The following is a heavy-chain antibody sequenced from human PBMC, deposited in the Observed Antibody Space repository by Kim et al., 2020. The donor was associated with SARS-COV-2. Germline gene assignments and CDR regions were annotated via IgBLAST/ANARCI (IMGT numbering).Heavy chain of an antibody. D-gene: IGHD6-25*01. CDR1: GFTFSSYS. J-gene: IGHJ3*02. V-gene: IGHV3-21*01. CDR2: ISSSSSNI. CDR3: ARAAAAANDAFDI. Sequence: GGSLRLSCAASGFTFSSYSMNWVRQAPGKGLEWVSSISSSSSNIYYADSVKGRFTISRDNAKNSLYLQMNSLRAEDTAVYYCARAAAAANDAFDIWGQGTMGTVSS.